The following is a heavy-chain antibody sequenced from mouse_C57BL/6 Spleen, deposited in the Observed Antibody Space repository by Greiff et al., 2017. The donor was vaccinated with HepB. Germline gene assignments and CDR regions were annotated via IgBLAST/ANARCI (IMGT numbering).Heavy chain of an antibody. Sequence: VQLQQPGAELVKPGASVKMSCKASGYTFTSYWITWVKQRPGQGLEWIGDIYPGSGSTNYNEKFKSKATLTVDTSSSTAYMQLSSLTSEDSAVYYCGRRGVTAGGSMDYWGQGTSVTVSS. CDR2: IYPGSGST. J-gene: IGHJ4*01. D-gene: IGHD2-2*01. CDR1: GYTFTSYW. CDR3: GRRGVTAGGSMDY. V-gene: IGHV1-55*01.